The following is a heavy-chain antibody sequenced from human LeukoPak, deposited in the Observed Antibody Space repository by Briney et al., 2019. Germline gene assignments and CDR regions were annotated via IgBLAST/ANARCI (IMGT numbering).Heavy chain of an antibody. V-gene: IGHV3-74*01. CDR3: AKASWVSNADAVL. CDR2: ITRDGSST. CDR1: GFTFSSSW. D-gene: IGHD1-1*01. J-gene: IGHJ4*02. Sequence: PGGSLRLSCAASGFTFSSSWMHWVRQAPGKGLVWVSRITRDGSSTTYADSVKGRFTTSRDNAKNTLYLQMDSLRVEDTAVYYCAKASWVSNADAVLWGQGTVVTVSS.